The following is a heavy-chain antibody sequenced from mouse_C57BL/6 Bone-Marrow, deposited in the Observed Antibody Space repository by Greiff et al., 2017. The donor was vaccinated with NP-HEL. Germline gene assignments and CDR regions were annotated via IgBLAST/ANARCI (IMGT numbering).Heavy chain of an antibody. Sequence: VQLQQSGPELVKPGASVKISCKASGYAFSSSWMNWVKQRPGKGLEWIGRIYPGDGDTNYNGKFKGKATLTADKSSSTAYMQLSSLTSEDSAVYFCARAPYYYGSSYSFAYWGQGALVTVSA. CDR1: GYAFSSSW. CDR3: ARAPYYYGSSYSFAY. D-gene: IGHD1-1*01. J-gene: IGHJ3*01. CDR2: IYPGDGDT. V-gene: IGHV1-82*01.